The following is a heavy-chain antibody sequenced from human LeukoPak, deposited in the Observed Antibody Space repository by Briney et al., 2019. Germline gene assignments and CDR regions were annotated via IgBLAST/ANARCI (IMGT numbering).Heavy chain of an antibody. CDR3: ARGRGTEEEYYDILTNYSNFDY. CDR2: MNHSGST. Sequence: SETLSLTCAVYGGSFSGYYWSWIRQPPGKGLEWIGEMNHSGSTNYNPSLKSRVTISVDTSKNQFSLKLSSVTAADTAVYYCARGRGTEEEYYDILTNYSNFDYWGQGTLVTVSS. V-gene: IGHV4-34*01. CDR1: GGSFSGYY. J-gene: IGHJ4*02. D-gene: IGHD3-9*01.